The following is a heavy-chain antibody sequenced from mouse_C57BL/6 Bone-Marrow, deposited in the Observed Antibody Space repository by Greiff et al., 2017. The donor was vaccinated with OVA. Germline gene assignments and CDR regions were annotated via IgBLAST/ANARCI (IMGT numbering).Heavy chain of an antibody. CDR2: IDPSDSYT. CDR1: GYTFTSYW. V-gene: IGHV1-69*01. CDR3: ARGAY. J-gene: IGHJ3*01. Sequence: VQLQQPGAELVMPGASVKLSCKASGYTFTSYWMHWVKQRPGQGLEWIGEIDPSDSYTNYNQKFKGKSTLTVDKSSSTAYMRLSSLTSEDSAVYYCARGAYWGQGTLVTVSA.